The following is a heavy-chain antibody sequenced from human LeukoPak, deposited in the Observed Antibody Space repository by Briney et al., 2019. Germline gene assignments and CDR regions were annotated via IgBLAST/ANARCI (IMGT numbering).Heavy chain of an antibody. J-gene: IGHJ5*02. CDR3: ARVLTFGELSLAP. Sequence: GGSLRLSCAASGFTLSDYYMSWIRQAPGKGLEWISYISSSGSTIFYADSVEGRFTISRDNAKNSLYLQMNSLRAEDTAVYYCARVLTFGELSLAPWGQGTLVTVSS. CDR2: ISSSGSTI. CDR1: GFTLSDYY. D-gene: IGHD3-10*01. V-gene: IGHV3-11*01.